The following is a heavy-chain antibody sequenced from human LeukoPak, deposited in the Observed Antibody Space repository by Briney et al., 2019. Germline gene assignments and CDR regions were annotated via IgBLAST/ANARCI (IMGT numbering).Heavy chain of an antibody. J-gene: IGHJ4*02. D-gene: IGHD6-13*01. CDR3: ARGLGSSSWYPTPYFDY. V-gene: IGHV4-34*01. Sequence: SETLSLTCAVYGGSFSGYYCSWIRQPPGRGLEWIGEINHSGSTNYNPSLKSRVTISVDTSKNQFSLKLSSVTAADTAVYYCARGLGSSSWYPTPYFDYWGQGNLVTVSS. CDR1: GGSFSGYY. CDR2: INHSGST.